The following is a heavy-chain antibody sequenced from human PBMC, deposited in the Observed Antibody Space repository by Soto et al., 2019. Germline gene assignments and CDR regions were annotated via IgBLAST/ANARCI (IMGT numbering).Heavy chain of an antibody. Sequence: LVNPTQTLTLTCTFSGFSLSTFGMGVGWIRQPPGKAMEWLALIYWNDDKRYSPSLKSRLTITKDTSKNLVVLTMTNMDPVDTATYYCVNSPDSSPSDNRGQGTLVTVSS. D-gene: IGHD5-18*01. CDR2: IYWNDDK. CDR3: VNSPDSSPSDN. J-gene: IGHJ4*02. CDR1: GFSLSTFGMG. V-gene: IGHV2-5*01.